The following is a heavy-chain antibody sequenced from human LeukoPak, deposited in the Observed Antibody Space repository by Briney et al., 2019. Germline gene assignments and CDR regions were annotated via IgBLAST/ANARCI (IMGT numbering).Heavy chain of an antibody. Sequence: GGSLRLSCAASGFTFSNAWMSWVRQAPGKGLEWVGRIKSKTDGGTTDYAAPVKGRFTISRDDSKNTLCLQMNSLKTEDTAVYYCTTRPVPAANTPHLMDVWGKGTTVTVSS. CDR2: IKSKTDGGTT. CDR3: TTRPVPAANTPHLMDV. CDR1: GFTFSNAW. J-gene: IGHJ6*03. D-gene: IGHD2-2*01. V-gene: IGHV3-15*01.